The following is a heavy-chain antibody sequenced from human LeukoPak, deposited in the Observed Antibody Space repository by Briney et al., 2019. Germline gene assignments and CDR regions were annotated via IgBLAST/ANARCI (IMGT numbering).Heavy chain of an antibody. V-gene: IGHV1-46*01. CDR2: INPSGGST. D-gene: IGHD6-25*01. CDR1: GYTFTSYY. CDR3: ARASSGSAHNWFGP. J-gene: IGHJ5*02. Sequence: ASVKVSCKASGYTFTSYYMHWVRQAPGQGLEWRGIINPSGGSTSYAQKFQGRVTMTRDMSTSTAYMELRNLTSDDTAIYYCARASSGSAHNWFGPWGQGTLVTVSS.